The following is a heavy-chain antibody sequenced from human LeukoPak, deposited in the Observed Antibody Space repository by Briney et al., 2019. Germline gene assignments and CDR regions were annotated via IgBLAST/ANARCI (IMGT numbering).Heavy chain of an antibody. CDR2: INHSGST. V-gene: IGHV4-34*01. CDR3: ARRPYLGYCSGGSCYTYYFDY. D-gene: IGHD2-15*01. Sequence: PSETLSLTCAVYGGSFSGYYWSWIRQPPGKGLEWIGEINHSGSTDYNPSLKSRVTISVDTSKNQFSLKLSSVTAADTAVYYCARRPYLGYCSGGSCYTYYFDYWGQGTLVTASS. CDR1: GGSFSGYY. J-gene: IGHJ4*02.